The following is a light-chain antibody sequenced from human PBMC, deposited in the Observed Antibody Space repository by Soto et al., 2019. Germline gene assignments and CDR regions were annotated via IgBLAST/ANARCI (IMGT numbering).Light chain of an antibody. Sequence: DIVMTQSPATLSVAPGERVTFSCRASQGVSRKLAWYQHKPGQAPRLLISGASTGATGIPARFSGRGSGTEFTLTISSLQSEYCAISYCQPYHTWPINFGGGTKVESK. CDR2: GAS. CDR3: QPYHTWPIN. CDR1: QGVSRK. V-gene: IGKV3-15*01. J-gene: IGKJ4*01.